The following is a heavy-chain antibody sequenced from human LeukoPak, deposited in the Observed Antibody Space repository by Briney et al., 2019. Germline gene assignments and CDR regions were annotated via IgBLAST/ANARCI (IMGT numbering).Heavy chain of an antibody. CDR2: ISYDGSNK. D-gene: IGHD6-13*01. J-gene: IGHJ4*02. CDR3: AKDLSDSSRVPGDY. Sequence: GRSLRLSCAASGFTFSSYGMHWVRQAPGKGLEWVAVISYDGSNKYYADSVKGRFTISRDNSKNTLYLQMNSLRAEDTAVYYCAKDLSDSSRVPGDYWGQGTLVTVSS. V-gene: IGHV3-30*18. CDR1: GFTFSSYG.